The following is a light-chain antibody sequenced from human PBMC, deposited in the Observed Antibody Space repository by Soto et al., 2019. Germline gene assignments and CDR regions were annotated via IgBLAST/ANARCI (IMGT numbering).Light chain of an antibody. CDR1: QSISTY. V-gene: IGKV1-39*01. J-gene: IGKJ4*01. Sequence: DIQMTQSPSSLSASVGDRVTITCRASQSISTYLNWYQQKPGKAPKLLIYAASSLQSGAPSRFSGSGSGPDFTLTISSLQPEDFATYYCQQSYSTPLTFGGGTNVEIK. CDR2: AAS. CDR3: QQSYSTPLT.